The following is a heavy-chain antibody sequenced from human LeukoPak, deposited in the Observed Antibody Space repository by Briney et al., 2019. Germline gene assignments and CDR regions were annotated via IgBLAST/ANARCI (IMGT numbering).Heavy chain of an antibody. V-gene: IGHV4-59*01. CDR2: IYYSGST. CDR3: ARVESSGWYFFDY. CDR1: GGTISSYY. J-gene: IGHJ4*02. D-gene: IGHD6-19*01. Sequence: SETLSLTCAVSGGTISSYYWSWIRQPPGKGLEWIGYIYYSGSTNYTASLKSRVTISVDTSKNQFSLKLSSVTAADTAVYYCARVESSGWYFFDYWGQGTLVTVSS.